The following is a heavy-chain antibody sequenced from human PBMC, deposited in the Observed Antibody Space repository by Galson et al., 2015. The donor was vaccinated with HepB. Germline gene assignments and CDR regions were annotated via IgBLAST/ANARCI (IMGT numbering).Heavy chain of an antibody. CDR2: FDPEDGET. J-gene: IGHJ6*02. CDR3: ATWREEIAEGYYYYYGMDV. D-gene: IGHD3-22*01. V-gene: IGHV1-24*01. CDR1: GYTLTELS. Sequence: SVKVSCKVSGYTLTELSMHWVRQGPGKRLEWMGGFDPEDGETIYAQKFQGRVTMTEDTSTDTVYMELSSLRSEDTAVYYCATWREEIAEGYYYYYGMDVWGQGTTVTVSS.